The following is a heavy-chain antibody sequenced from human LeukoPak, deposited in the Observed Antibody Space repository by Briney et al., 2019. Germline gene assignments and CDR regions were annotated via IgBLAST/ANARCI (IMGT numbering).Heavy chain of an antibody. Sequence: GGSLRLSCAASGFTFSRYGMHWVHQAPGKGLEWVAFIQYDGSNKYYADSVKGRFTISRDDSKNTLYLQMNSLRAEDTAVYYCATERGYSSGNALDYWGQGTLVTVSS. V-gene: IGHV3-30*02. D-gene: IGHD6-19*01. CDR2: IQYDGSNK. CDR3: ATERGYSSGNALDY. CDR1: GFTFSRYG. J-gene: IGHJ4*02.